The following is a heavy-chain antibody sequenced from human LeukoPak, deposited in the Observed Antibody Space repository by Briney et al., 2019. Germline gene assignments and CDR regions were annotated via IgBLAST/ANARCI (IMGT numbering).Heavy chain of an antibody. V-gene: IGHV3-23*01. J-gene: IGHJ3*02. D-gene: IGHD1-26*01. CDR2: ISGSGGST. CDR1: GFTVSSNY. CDR3: ARGGSYLSAFDI. Sequence: GGPLRLSCAASGFTVSSNYMSWVRQAPGKGLEWVSTISGSGGSTHYADSVKGRFTISRDNSKNTLYLQMNSLRAEDTAVYYCARGGSYLSAFDIWGQGTMVTVSS.